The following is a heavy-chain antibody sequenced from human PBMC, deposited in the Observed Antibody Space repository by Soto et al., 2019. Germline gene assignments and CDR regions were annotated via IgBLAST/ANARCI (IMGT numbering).Heavy chain of an antibody. Sequence: SETLSLTCTVSGGSISSGDYYWSWIRQPPGKGLEWIGYIYYSGSTYYNPSLKSRVTTSVDTSKNQFSLKLSSVTAADTAVYYCARGTVVPAANWFDPWGQGTLVTVS. D-gene: IGHD2-2*01. CDR2: IYYSGST. CDR1: GGSISSGDYY. V-gene: IGHV4-30-4*01. J-gene: IGHJ5*02. CDR3: ARGTVVPAANWFDP.